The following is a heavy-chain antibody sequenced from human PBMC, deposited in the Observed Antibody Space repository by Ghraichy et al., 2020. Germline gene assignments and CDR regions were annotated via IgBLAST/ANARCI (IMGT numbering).Heavy chain of an antibody. CDR1: GFTFNNYA. Sequence: GGSLRLSCAASGFTFNNYAMGWVRQAPGKGLECISSISGDGAYALYADSVKGRFTISRDNSMNTLYLQMNSLRAEDTATYYCARCAPYYLDSWGQGPLVAVSS. V-gene: IGHV3-23*01. CDR3: ARCAPYYLDS. CDR2: ISGDGAYA. D-gene: IGHD3-16*01. J-gene: IGHJ4*02.